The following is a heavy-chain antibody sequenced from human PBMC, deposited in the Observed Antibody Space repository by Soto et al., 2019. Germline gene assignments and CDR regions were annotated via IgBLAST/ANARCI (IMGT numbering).Heavy chain of an antibody. CDR2: ISSSSSYI. Sequence: GGSLRLSCAASGFTFSSYSMNWVRQAPGKGLEWVSSISSSSSYIYYADSVKGRFTISRDNAKNSLYLQMNSLRAEDTAVYYCASSITIFGVGRDAFDIWGQGTMVTVSS. V-gene: IGHV3-21*01. CDR3: ASSITIFGVGRDAFDI. D-gene: IGHD3-3*01. J-gene: IGHJ3*02. CDR1: GFTFSSYS.